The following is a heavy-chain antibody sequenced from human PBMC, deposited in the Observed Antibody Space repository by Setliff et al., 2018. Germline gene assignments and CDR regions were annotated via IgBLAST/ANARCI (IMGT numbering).Heavy chain of an antibody. Sequence: SVKVSCKASGATFSSYGISWVRQAPGQGLEWMGGTIPMFGTTEYAQKFQGRLTIITDESTNTAFMQLSSLRSDDTAVYYCARSPPTVVVTAIQAIFDYWGQGTLVTAPQ. D-gene: IGHD2-21*02. J-gene: IGHJ4*02. CDR2: TIPMFGTT. CDR3: ARSPPTVVVTAIQAIFDY. V-gene: IGHV1-69*05. CDR1: GATFSSYG.